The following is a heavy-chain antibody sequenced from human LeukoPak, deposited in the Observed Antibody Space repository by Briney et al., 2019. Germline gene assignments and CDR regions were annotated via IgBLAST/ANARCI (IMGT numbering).Heavy chain of an antibody. J-gene: IGHJ4*02. D-gene: IGHD6-6*01. CDR2: ISAYNGNT. V-gene: IGHV1-18*01. CDR1: GGTFSSYA. CDR3: ARDLHIEYSSSSVDY. Sequence: ASVKVSCKASGGTFSSYAISWVRQAPGQGLEWMGGISAYNGNTNYAQKLQGRVTMTTDTSTSTAYMELRSLRSDDTAVYYCARDLHIEYSSSSVDYWGQGTLVTVSS.